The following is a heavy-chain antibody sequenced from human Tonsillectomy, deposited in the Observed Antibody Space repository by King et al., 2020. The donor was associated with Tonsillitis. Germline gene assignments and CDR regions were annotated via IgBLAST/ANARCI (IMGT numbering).Heavy chain of an antibody. CDR2: IWYDGYNK. Sequence: VQLVESGGGVVQPGRSLRLSCAASGFTFSSYGMHWVRQAPGKGLEWVAGIWYDGYNKYYADSVKGRFTISRDNSKNTLFLQMNSLRAEDTAVYYCARGQLSSLGAFDIWGQGTMVTVSS. V-gene: IGHV3-33*01. J-gene: IGHJ3*02. CDR3: ARGQLSSLGAFDI. CDR1: GFTFSSYG. D-gene: IGHD6-13*01.